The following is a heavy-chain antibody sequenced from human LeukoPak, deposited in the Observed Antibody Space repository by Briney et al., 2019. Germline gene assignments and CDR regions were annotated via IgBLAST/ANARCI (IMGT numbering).Heavy chain of an antibody. CDR1: GGSFSGYY. D-gene: IGHD4-17*01. CDR2: INHSGST. CDR3: ARALGMTTVTRTAYY. J-gene: IGHJ4*02. V-gene: IGHV4-34*01. Sequence: PSETLSLTCAVYGGSFSGYYWSWIRQPPGKGLEWIGEINHSGSTNYNPSLKSRVTISVDTSKNQFSLKLSSVTAADTAVYYCARALGMTTVTRTAYYWGQGTLVTVSS.